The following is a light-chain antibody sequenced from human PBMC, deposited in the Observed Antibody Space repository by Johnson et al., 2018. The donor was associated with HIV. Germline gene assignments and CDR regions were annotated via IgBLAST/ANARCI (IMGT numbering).Light chain of an antibody. V-gene: IGLV1-51*01. CDR2: DNN. Sequence: QSVLTQPPSVSAAPGQKVTISCSGSSSNIGNNYVSWYQQLPGTAPKLLIYDNNKRPSGIPDRFSGSKSGTSATLDITGLQPGDEADYYCGTWDSSLSAGRYVFGTGTKVTVL. CDR3: GTWDSSLSAGRYV. CDR1: SSNIGNNY. J-gene: IGLJ1*01.